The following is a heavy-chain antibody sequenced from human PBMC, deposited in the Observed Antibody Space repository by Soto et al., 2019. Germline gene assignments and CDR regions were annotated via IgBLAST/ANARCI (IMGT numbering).Heavy chain of an antibody. D-gene: IGHD1-26*01. CDR2: ISYDGINK. J-gene: IGHJ2*01. Sequence: QVQLVESGGGVVQPGRSLGLSCAASGFTFNTYGMYWVRQAPGKGLEWVAAISYDGINKYYVDSVKGRFTISRDNSNNTLYVQMNSLRAEDTALYYCARSPQPTRGIHWYFDLWGRGILVTVSS. V-gene: IGHV3-30*03. CDR3: ARSPQPTRGIHWYFDL. CDR1: GFTFNTYG.